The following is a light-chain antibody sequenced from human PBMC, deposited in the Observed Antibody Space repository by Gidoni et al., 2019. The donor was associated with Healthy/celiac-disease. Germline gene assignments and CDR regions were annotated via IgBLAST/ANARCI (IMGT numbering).Light chain of an antibody. CDR1: SLRSYY. V-gene: IGLV3-19*01. CDR2: GEN. J-gene: IGLJ2*01. CDR3: NSRNISGNHVV. Sequence: SSELTQDPAVSVALGQTVRITCQGDSLRSYYASWYQQTPRQAPVLVIYGENNRPSGIPDRFSGSSSGNTASLIITGAQAEDEADYYCNSRNISGNHVVFGGGTKVTVL.